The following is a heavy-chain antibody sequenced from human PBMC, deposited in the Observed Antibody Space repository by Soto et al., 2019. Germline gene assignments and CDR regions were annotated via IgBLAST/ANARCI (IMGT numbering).Heavy chain of an antibody. D-gene: IGHD6-25*01. V-gene: IGHV1-58*01. Sequence: ASVKVSCKASGFTFTSSAVQWVRQARGQRLEWIGWIVVGSGNTNYAQKFQERVTITRDMSTSTAYMQMNSLRAEDTAVYYCARDVDRSGYLDHWGQGTLVTVSS. J-gene: IGHJ4*02. CDR3: ARDVDRSGYLDH. CDR2: IVVGSGNT. CDR1: GFTFTSSA.